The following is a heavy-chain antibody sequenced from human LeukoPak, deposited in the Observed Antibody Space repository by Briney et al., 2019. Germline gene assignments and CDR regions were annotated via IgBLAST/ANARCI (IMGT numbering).Heavy chain of an antibody. Sequence: GGSLRLSCAASGFTFSSYAMHWVRQAPGKGLEWVAVISYDGSNKYYADSVKGRFTISRDNSKNTLYLQMNSLRAEDTAVYYCARDLPTDIVVVVAATPFDYWGQGTLVTVSS. CDR3: ARDLPTDIVVVVAATPFDY. CDR2: ISYDGSNK. J-gene: IGHJ4*02. CDR1: GFTFSSYA. D-gene: IGHD2-15*01. V-gene: IGHV3-30*04.